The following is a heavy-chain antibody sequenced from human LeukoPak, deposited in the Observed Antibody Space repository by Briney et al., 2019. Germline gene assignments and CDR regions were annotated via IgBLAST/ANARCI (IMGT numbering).Heavy chain of an antibody. CDR2: IRSKGYGGTT. J-gene: IGHJ4*02. V-gene: IGHV3-49*04. CDR3: TTDVRHSFDPPSDY. CDR1: GFTLGDYA. D-gene: IGHD5-18*01. Sequence: GGALRLSCTRSGFTLGDYAMSWVRQAPGKGREWVGFIRSKGYGGTTKYAASVQGRFTISRDDFKSVAYLQMKSLITGDTAVYYCTTDVRHSFDPPSDYWGQGTLVIVSS.